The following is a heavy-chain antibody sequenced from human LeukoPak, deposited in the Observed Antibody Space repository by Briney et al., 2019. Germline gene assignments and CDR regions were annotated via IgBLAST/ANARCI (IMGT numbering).Heavy chain of an antibody. V-gene: IGHV3-7*04. CDR3: ARGDSSGYYFFDY. Sequence: GRSLRLSCAASGFTFSSYWMSWVRQAPGKGLEWVANIKQDGSEKYYVDSVKGRFTISRDNAKNSLYLQMNSLRAEDTAVYYCARGDSSGYYFFDYWGQGTLVTVSS. CDR2: IKQDGSEK. J-gene: IGHJ4*02. CDR1: GFTFSSYW. D-gene: IGHD3-22*01.